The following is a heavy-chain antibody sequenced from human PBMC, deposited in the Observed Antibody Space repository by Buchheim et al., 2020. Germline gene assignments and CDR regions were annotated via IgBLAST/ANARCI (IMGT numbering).Heavy chain of an antibody. CDR2: INHSGST. D-gene: IGHD3-3*01. CDR1: GGSFSGYY. V-gene: IGHV4-34*01. CDR3: ARGGDFWSGYVTGSYNWFDP. Sequence: QVQLQQWGAGLLKPSETLSLTCAVYGGSFSGYYCSWIRQPPGKGLEWIGEINHSGSTNYNPSLKSRVTISVDTSKNQFSLKLSSVTAADTAVYYCARGGDFWSGYVTGSYNWFDPWGQGTL. J-gene: IGHJ5*02.